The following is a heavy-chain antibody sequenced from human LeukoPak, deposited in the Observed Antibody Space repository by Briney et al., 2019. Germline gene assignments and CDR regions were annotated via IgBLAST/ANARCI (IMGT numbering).Heavy chain of an antibody. Sequence: SWIRQHPGKGLEWIGYIYYSGSTYYNPSLKSRVTISVDTSKNQFSLKLSSVTAADTAVYYCATSHILTGAFDIWGQGTMVTVSS. CDR3: ATSHILTGAFDI. D-gene: IGHD3-9*01. J-gene: IGHJ3*02. V-gene: IGHV4-31*02. CDR2: IYYSGST.